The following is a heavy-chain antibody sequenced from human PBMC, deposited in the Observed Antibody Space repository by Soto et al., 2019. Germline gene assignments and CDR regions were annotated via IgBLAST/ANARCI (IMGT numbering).Heavy chain of an antibody. CDR2: ISYDGSNK. CDR3: ARGGDVMSPLRVEIDY. CDR1: GFTFNSYA. V-gene: IGHV3-30-3*01. D-gene: IGHD3-16*01. J-gene: IGHJ4*02. Sequence: GGSLRLSCAASGFTFNSYAMHWVRQAPGKGLEWVAVISYDGSNKYYADSVKGRFTISRDNSKNTLYLQMNSLRAEDTAVYYCARGGDVMSPLRVEIDYWGQGTLVTVSS.